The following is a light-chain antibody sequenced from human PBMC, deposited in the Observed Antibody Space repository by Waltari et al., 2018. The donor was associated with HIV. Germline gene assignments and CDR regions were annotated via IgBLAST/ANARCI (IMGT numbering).Light chain of an antibody. CDR1: RSNIQNDN. J-gene: IGLJ1*01. CDR3: VGWDSSLSAYV. Sequence: QSFLTQPPSAPGTPGRTVNIPCSGTRSNIQNDNVYWYQQLPGMTPKLLSYKNFLRPSGVPDRFAASKSGTSASQTISGLRSADEADYYCVGWDSSLSAYVFGAGTKVAGL. V-gene: IGLV1-47*01. CDR2: KNF.